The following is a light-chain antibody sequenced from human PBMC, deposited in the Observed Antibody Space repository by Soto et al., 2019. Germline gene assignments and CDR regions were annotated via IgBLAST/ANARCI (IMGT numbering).Light chain of an antibody. J-gene: IGLJ2*01. CDR1: NSDVGGYNH. CDR3: SPSTITNTLEVL. CDR2: GVS. Sequence: QSALTQPASVSGSPGQSITISCTGTNSDVGGYNHVYWYQQRPGEAPKLMIYGVSNRPSGISNRFSGSKSGNTASLTISGLQAEDEADYYCSPSTITNTLEVLFGGGTKLTVL. V-gene: IGLV2-14*01.